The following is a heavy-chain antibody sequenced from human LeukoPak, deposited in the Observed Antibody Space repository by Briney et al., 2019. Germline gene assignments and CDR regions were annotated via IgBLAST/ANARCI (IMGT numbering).Heavy chain of an antibody. J-gene: IGHJ3*02. CDR3: AKEPLRVTMIVVVIPDAFDI. V-gene: IGHV3-23*01. CDR2: IGGSGGST. D-gene: IGHD3-22*01. Sequence: GGSLRLSCAASGFTFSSYGMSWVRQAPGKGLEWVSAIGGSGGSTYYADSVKGRFTISRDNSKNTLYLQMNSLRAEDTAVYYCAKEPLRVTMIVVVIPDAFDIWGQGTMVTVSS. CDR1: GFTFSSYG.